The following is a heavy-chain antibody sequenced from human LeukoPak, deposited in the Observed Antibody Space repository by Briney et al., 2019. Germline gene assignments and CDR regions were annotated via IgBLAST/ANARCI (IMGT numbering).Heavy chain of an antibody. CDR2: IRYDGSNK. J-gene: IGHJ4*02. Sequence: GGSLRLSCGASGFTFSSYGMHWVRQAPGKGLEWVAFIRYDGSNKYYADSVKGRFTISRDNSKNTLYLQMNSLRAEDTAVYYCAKDYYCSSTSCGIDYWGQGTLVTVSS. D-gene: IGHD2-2*01. V-gene: IGHV3-30*02. CDR3: AKDYYCSSTSCGIDY. CDR1: GFTFSSYG.